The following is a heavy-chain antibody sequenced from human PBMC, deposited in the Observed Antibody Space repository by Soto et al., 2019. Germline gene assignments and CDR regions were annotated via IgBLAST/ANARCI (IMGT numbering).Heavy chain of an antibody. V-gene: IGHV4-30-4*01. Sequence: SETLSLTCTVSGGSISSGDYYWSWIRQPPGKGLEWIGYIYYSGSTYYNPSLKSRVTISVDTSKNQFSLELSSVTAADTAVCYCARIYSYGPLWEFDYWGQGTLVTVSS. J-gene: IGHJ4*02. CDR3: ARIYSYGPLWEFDY. CDR2: IYYSGST. CDR1: GGSISSGDYY. D-gene: IGHD5-18*01.